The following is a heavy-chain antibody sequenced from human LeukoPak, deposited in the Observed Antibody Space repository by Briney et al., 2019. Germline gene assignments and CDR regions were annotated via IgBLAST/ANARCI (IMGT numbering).Heavy chain of an antibody. CDR3: ARDTGYPFFDF. J-gene: IGHJ4*02. Sequence: ASVKVSCKASGYTFTGYYLHWVRQAPGQGPEWMGKINTNSGVTDYAPNFQGRVTMTRDTSITTAYMELSRLTSDDTAVYYCARDTGYPFFDFWGQGTLVTVSS. D-gene: IGHD5-12*01. CDR1: GYTFTGYY. CDR2: INTNSGVT. V-gene: IGHV1-2*02.